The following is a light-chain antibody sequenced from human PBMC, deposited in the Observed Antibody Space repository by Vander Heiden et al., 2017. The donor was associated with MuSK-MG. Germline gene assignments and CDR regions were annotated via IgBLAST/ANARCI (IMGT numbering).Light chain of an antibody. CDR2: DAS. V-gene: IGKV1-33*01. Sequence: DIQMTKPPSSLSASVGDRVTITCQASQDISNYLNWYQQKPGKAPKLLIYDASNLETGVPTRFSGSGSGTDFTFTISSLKPEDFATYYCQPYDDLPLTFGPGTRVDIK. CDR1: QDISNY. J-gene: IGKJ3*01. CDR3: QPYDDLPLT.